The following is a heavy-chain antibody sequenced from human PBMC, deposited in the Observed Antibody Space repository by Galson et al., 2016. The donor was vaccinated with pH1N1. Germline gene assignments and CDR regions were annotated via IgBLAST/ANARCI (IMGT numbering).Heavy chain of an antibody. J-gene: IGHJ3*01. Sequence: SLRLSCAASGFRSSSYAFSWVRQAPGKGLEWISVVMNNIGTTFYSESVKGRFTISRDNSKNTLYLEMQSLRVEDTAIYYCAKNQGIRDAFDVWGPGTMVIVSS. D-gene: IGHD2/OR15-2a*01. CDR3: AKNQGIRDAFDV. CDR1: GFRSSSYA. V-gene: IGHV3-23*01. CDR2: VMNNIGTT.